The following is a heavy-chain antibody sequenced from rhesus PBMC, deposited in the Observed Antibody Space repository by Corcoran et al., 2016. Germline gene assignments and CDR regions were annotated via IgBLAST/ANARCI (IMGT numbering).Heavy chain of an antibody. V-gene: IGHV4-106*01. CDR1: GASISGHYY. Sequence: QVQLQESGPGLVKPSETLSLTCDVSGASISGHYYYTWIRQPPGKGLEWIGNNYGSGGGTNYNPSLKSRVTMSIDTSKNQFSLKLSSVTAADTALYYCVTTGSTFDYWAQGVLVTVSS. CDR3: VTTGSTFDY. D-gene: IGHD3-34*01. J-gene: IGHJ4*01. CDR2: NYGSGGGT.